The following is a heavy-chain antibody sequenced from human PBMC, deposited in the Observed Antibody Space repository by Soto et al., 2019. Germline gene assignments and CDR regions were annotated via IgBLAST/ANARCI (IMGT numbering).Heavy chain of an antibody. CDR2: INSEGYST. Sequence: LGLGFAASGFTVKTYWMHWIRQIPGNGLEWVSRINSEGYSTIYSDSVKGRFTISSDNAKNTLYLQMNSLRAEDTALYFCARSGEFSASAYFGFWGQGTLVPVSS. CDR3: ARSGEFSASAYFGF. V-gene: IGHV3-74*01. J-gene: IGHJ4*02. CDR1: GFTVKTYW. D-gene: IGHD3-10*01.